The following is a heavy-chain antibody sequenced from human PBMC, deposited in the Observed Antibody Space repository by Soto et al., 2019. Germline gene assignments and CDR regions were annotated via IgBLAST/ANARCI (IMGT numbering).Heavy chain of an antibody. CDR3: ARVVAAAGLYYYYGMDV. V-gene: IGHV4-34*01. D-gene: IGHD6-13*01. CDR2: INHSGST. Sequence: SETLSLTCAVYGGSFSGYYWSWIRQPPGKGLEWIGEINHSGSTNYNPSLKSRVTISVDTSKNQFSLKLSSVTAADTAVYYCARVVAAAGLYYYYGMDVWGQGTTVTVSS. J-gene: IGHJ6*02. CDR1: GGSFSGYY.